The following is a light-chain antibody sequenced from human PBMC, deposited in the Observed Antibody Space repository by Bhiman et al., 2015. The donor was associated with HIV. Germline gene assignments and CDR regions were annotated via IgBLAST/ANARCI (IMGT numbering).Light chain of an antibody. CDR1: SSDVGGYNY. V-gene: IGLV2-23*02. Sequence: QSALTQPASVSGSPGQSITISCTGTSSDVGGYNYVSWYQQHPGKAPKLMIYDVTKRPSRISNRFSGSKSANTASLTISGLQAEDEAYFYCCSYTRRFSFLCGGGTKLTVL. J-gene: IGLJ3*02. CDR3: CSYTRRFSFL. CDR2: DVT.